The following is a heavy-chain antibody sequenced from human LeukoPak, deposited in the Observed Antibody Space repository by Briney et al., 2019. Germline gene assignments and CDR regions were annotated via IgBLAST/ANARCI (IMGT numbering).Heavy chain of an antibody. V-gene: IGHV1-18*01. Sequence: ASVKVSCKASGYTFTSYGISWVRQAPGQGLEWMGWISAYNGNTNYAQMLQGRVTMTTDTSTSTAYMELRSLRSDDTAVYYCARPTYGDYVGYYFDYWGQGTLVTVSS. CDR2: ISAYNGNT. CDR1: GYTFTSYG. D-gene: IGHD4-17*01. CDR3: ARPTYGDYVGYYFDY. J-gene: IGHJ4*02.